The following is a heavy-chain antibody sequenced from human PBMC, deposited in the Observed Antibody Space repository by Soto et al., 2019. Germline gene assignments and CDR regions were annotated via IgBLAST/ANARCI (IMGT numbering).Heavy chain of an antibody. V-gene: IGHV1-18*01. CDR3: DRVITGVEAWFAL. J-gene: IGHJ5*02. Sequence: ASVKVSCKASGYTFTNFGVTWVRRAPGQGLEWMGWISAYTDTPNYAQKFQGRVTMTIDTSTSTAYMDLRSLTSDDTAVYYRDRVITGVEAWFALWCQGILVTGST. D-gene: IGHD2-8*01. CDR2: ISAYTDTP. CDR1: GYTFTNFG.